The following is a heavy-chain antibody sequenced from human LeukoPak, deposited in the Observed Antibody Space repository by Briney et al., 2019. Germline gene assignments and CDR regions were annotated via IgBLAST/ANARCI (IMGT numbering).Heavy chain of an antibody. Sequence: ASVKVSRKPSGYTFTGFYLHWVRQAPGQGLQWMGWVNPKNGATKYSQTFRGRVTMTRDTSIDTAYMELSSLTSDDTAIYYCARPTNRLTVNTAIDYWGQGTLVTVSS. CDR3: ARPTNRLTVNTAIDY. CDR2: VNPKNGAT. CDR1: GYTFTGFY. D-gene: IGHD4-17*01. V-gene: IGHV1-2*02. J-gene: IGHJ4*02.